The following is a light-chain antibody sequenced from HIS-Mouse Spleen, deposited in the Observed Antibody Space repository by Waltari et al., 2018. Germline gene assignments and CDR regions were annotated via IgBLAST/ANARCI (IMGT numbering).Light chain of an antibody. CDR1: QSVLYSSNNKNY. CDR2: WAC. J-gene: IGKJ2*01. V-gene: IGKV4-1*01. CDR3: QQYYSTPQT. Sequence: DIVMTQSPDSLAVSLGERATINCKSSQSVLYSSNNKNYLAWYQQKPGQPPKLLIYWACTRESGVPDRFSGSGSGKDVTLTISSLQAEDVAVYYCQQYYSTPQTFGQGTKLEIK.